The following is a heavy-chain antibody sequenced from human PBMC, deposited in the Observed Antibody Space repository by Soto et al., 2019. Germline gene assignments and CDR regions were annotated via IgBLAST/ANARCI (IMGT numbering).Heavy chain of an antibody. Sequence: LVESGGGVVQPGRSLRLSCAASAFTFSSYAVHWVRQAPGEGLEWVAAISSDGSKKYYADSVQGRFTISGDKSKNTLYLQMNSLKTEDTAVYYCARRAPGTERLLSDHYYRDGMDVWGQGTTVTVSS. CDR3: ARRAPGTERLLSDHYYRDGMDV. CDR2: ISSDGSKK. CDR1: AFTFSSYA. V-gene: IGHV3-30-3*01. D-gene: IGHD3-16*02. J-gene: IGHJ6*02.